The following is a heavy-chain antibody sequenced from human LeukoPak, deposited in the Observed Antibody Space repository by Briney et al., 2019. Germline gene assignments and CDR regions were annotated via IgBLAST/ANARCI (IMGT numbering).Heavy chain of an antibody. V-gene: IGHV1-18*01. CDR1: GYTFTSYG. Sequence: ASVNVSCKASGYTFTSYGISWVRQAPGQGLEWMGWISAYNGNTNYAQKLQGRVTMTTDTSTSTAYMELRSLRSDDTAVYYCVRDGPGYYDSSGYYRPSPFDYWGQGTLVTVSS. CDR3: VRDGPGYYDSSGYYRPSPFDY. CDR2: ISAYNGNT. J-gene: IGHJ4*02. D-gene: IGHD3-22*01.